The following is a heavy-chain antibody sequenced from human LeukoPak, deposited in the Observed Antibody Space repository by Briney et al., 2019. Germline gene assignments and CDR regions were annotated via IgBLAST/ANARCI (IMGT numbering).Heavy chain of an antibody. CDR1: GFTFSSYW. J-gene: IGHJ6*03. D-gene: IGHD6-19*01. CDR2: INSDGSST. Sequence: GGSLRLSCAASGFTFSSYWMHWVRQAPGKGLVWVSRINSDGSSTSYADSVKGRFTISRDNAKNTLYLQMNSLRAEDTAVYYCARDPYSGGYGAYYYYYMDVWGKGTTVTVSS. CDR3: ARDPYSGGYGAYYYYYMDV. V-gene: IGHV3-74*01.